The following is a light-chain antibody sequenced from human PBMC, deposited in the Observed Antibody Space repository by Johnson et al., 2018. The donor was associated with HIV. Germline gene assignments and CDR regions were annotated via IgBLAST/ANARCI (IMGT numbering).Light chain of an antibody. CDR3: GTWDSSLRSYG. CDR1: SSNIGNNY. CDR2: ENN. V-gene: IGLV1-51*02. Sequence: QPVLTQPPSVSAAPGQKVTISCSGSSSNIGNNYVSWYQQLPGTAPNLLLYENNKRPSGIPDRLSGSKSGTSATLVITGLQTGDEADYSCGTWDSSLRSYGFGTGTKVTVL. J-gene: IGLJ1*01.